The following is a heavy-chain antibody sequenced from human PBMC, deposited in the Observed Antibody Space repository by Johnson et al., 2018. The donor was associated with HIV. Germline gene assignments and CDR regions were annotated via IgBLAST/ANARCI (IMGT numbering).Heavy chain of an antibody. V-gene: IGHV3-30*03. J-gene: IGHJ3*02. CDR1: GFTFSNFG. CDR2: ISFAGNIK. Sequence: QVQLVESGGGLVQPGGSLRLSCTASGFTFSNFGFYWVRQAPGKGLEWVAAISFAGNIKYYADSVKGRFTISRDNSKNTLYLQMNSLRPEDTAVYYCARDGSVFGVVGFFDIWGQGTMVTVSS. D-gene: IGHD3-3*01. CDR3: ARDGSVFGVVGFFDI.